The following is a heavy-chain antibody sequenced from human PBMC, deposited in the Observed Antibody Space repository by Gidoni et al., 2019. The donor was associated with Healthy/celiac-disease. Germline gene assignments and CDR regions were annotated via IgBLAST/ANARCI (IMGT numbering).Heavy chain of an antibody. Sequence: EVQLVESGGGLVQPGGSLRLSCAASGFTFSSYSMNWVRQAPGKGLEWVSYISSSSSTIYYADSVKGRFTISRDNAKNSLYLQMNSLRAEDTAVYYCARGRQSGSYSYWYFDLWGRGTLVTVSS. CDR3: ARGRQSGSYSYWYFDL. CDR2: ISSSSSTI. J-gene: IGHJ2*01. D-gene: IGHD1-26*01. CDR1: GFTFSSYS. V-gene: IGHV3-48*01.